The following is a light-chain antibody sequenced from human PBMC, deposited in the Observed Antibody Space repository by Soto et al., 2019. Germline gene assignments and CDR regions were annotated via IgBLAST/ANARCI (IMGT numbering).Light chain of an antibody. CDR2: DAS. V-gene: IGKV1-5*01. J-gene: IGKJ4*02. Sequence: DIQMTQSPSTLSASVGDRVTITCRASQTINSFLAWYQQTPGKAPKLLIYDASSLQAGFPSRFSGGGSGTEFTLTISSLQPDDFATFHCQQYYSWPWTFGGGTKVEIK. CDR3: QQYYSWPWT. CDR1: QTINSF.